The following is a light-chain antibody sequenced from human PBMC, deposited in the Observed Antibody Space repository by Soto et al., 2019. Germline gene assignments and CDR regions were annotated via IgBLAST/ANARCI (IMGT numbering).Light chain of an antibody. CDR1: QGIDSS. CDR3: QQLHDYPIT. V-gene: IGKV1-9*01. J-gene: IGKJ5*01. CDR2: AAS. Sequence: ILLTQSPSSLSASVGDRVTITCRASQGIDSSFAWYQQKPGKAPKLLIYAASSLQSGVPSRFSGSGSGTDFTLTISSLQPEDFATYYCQQLHDYPITFGQGARLEIK.